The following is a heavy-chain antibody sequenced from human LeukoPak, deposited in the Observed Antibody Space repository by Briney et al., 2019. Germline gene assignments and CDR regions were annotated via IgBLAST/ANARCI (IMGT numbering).Heavy chain of an antibody. CDR1: GGSFSGYY. J-gene: IGHJ4*02. V-gene: IGHV4-34*01. Sequence: SETLSLTCAVYGGSFSGYYWSWIRQPPGKGPEWIGEINHSGSTNYNPSLKSRVTISVDTSKNQFSLKLSSVTAADTAVYYCARVGTMVRGVIITPLYYFDYWGQGTLVTVSS. CDR2: INHSGST. CDR3: ARVGTMVRGVIITPLYYFDY. D-gene: IGHD3-10*01.